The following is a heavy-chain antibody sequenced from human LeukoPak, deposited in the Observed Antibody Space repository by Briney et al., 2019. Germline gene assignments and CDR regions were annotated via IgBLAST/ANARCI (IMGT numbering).Heavy chain of an antibody. CDR1: EFTFSSYA. D-gene: IGHD2-2*01. V-gene: IGHV3-23*01. J-gene: IGHJ6*02. CDR3: AKAGCSSTSCYYSYYYGMDV. CDR2: ISGSGDTT. Sequence: PGGSLRLSCAASEFTFSSYALSWVRQAPGKGLEWVSAISGSGDTTYYADSVKGRFTISRDNSKNTLYLQMNSLRAEDTAVYYCAKAGCSSTSCYYSYYYGMDVWGQGTAVTVSS.